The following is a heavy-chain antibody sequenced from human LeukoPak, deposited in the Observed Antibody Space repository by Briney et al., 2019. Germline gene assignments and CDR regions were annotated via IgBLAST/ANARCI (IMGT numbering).Heavy chain of an antibody. J-gene: IGHJ4*02. CDR1: RFTFSSYE. Sequence: GGSLRLSCAASRFTFSSYEMNWGRQAPGKGLEWVSYISSSGSTRYYADSVKGRFTISRDNAKNSLYLQVTSLRADDTAVYYCARGRFHLDYWGQGTLVTVSS. CDR3: ARGRFHLDY. V-gene: IGHV3-48*03. CDR2: ISSSGSTR.